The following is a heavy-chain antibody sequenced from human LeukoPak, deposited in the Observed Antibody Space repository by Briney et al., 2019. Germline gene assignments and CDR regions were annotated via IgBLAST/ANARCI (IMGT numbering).Heavy chain of an antibody. CDR1: GFTFNSYA. Sequence: GGSLRLSCAASGFTFNSYALHWVRQAPGKGLEWVAVISYDGSNKYYADSVKGRFTISRDNSKNTLYLQMNSLRAEDTAVYYCAKEGPGSYYNPGRYFDYWGQGTLVTVSS. CDR2: ISYDGSNK. V-gene: IGHV3-30*04. CDR3: AKEGPGSYYNPGRYFDY. J-gene: IGHJ4*02. D-gene: IGHD3-10*01.